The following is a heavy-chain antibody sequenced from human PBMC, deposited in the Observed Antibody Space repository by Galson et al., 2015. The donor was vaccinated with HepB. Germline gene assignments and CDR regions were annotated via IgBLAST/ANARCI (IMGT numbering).Heavy chain of an antibody. CDR3: ARHYYDSSGYDLGYFDY. CDR1: GFTFSDYY. Sequence: SLRLSCAASGFTFSDYYMSWIRQAPGKGLEWVSYISSSSSYTNYADSVKGRFTISRDNAKNSLYLQMNSLRAEDTAVYYCARHYYDSSGYDLGYFDYWGQGTLVTVSS. D-gene: IGHD3-22*01. J-gene: IGHJ4*02. CDR2: ISSSSSYT. V-gene: IGHV3-11*06.